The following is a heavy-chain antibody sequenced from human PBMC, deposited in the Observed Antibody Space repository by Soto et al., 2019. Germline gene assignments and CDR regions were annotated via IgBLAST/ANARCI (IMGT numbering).Heavy chain of an antibody. V-gene: IGHV1-46*01. D-gene: IGHD1-1*01. CDR2: INPSGDT. Sequence: ASVKVSCKASGYKFTTYFIHWVRQAPGQGLEWMGMINPSGDTGYAQKFRGRVTMTIDTSTTTAYMELRNLTSEDTAVYFSVRGYGTTSPCSGDFQFWGQGTLVTVSS. CDR1: GYKFTTYF. J-gene: IGHJ1*01. CDR3: VRGYGTTSPCSGDFQF.